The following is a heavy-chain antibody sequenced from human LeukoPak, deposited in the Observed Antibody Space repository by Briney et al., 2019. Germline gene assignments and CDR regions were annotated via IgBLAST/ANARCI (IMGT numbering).Heavy chain of an antibody. V-gene: IGHV3-23*01. CDR3: AKDSAYGSGSYHFDY. CDR2: ISGSGGST. D-gene: IGHD3-10*01. CDR1: GFTFSSYA. J-gene: IGHJ4*02. Sequence: GGSLRLSCAASGFTFSSYAMSWVRQAPGKGLEWVSAISGSGGSTYYADSVKGRFTISRDSSKNTLYLQMNSLRAEDTAVYYCAKDSAYGSGSYHFDYWGQGTLVTVSS.